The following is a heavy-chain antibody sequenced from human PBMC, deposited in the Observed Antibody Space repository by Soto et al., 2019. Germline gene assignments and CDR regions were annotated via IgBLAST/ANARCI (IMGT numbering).Heavy chain of an antibody. J-gene: IGHJ4*02. D-gene: IGHD3-3*01. V-gene: IGHV3-53*04. CDR1: GFSVSSNY. CDR3: ARDFGQEGY. CDR2: IYTDGST. Sequence: GGSLRLSCAASGFSVSSNYMSWVRQAPGKGLEWVSVIYTDGSTYYADSVKGRITMSRHKSKNTVYLQMNSLRVEDTAVYYCARDFGQEGYWGQGTLVTVSS.